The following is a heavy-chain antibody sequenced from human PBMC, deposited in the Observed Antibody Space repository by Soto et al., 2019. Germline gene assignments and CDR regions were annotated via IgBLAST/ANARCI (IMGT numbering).Heavy chain of an antibody. Sequence: SETLSLTCTVSGGSISSYYWSWIRQPPGKGLEWIGYIYYSGSTNYNPSLKSRVTISVDTTKNQFSLKLSSVTAADTAVYYCARLRLAAAFFAFDIWGQGTMVTVSS. CDR2: IYYSGST. V-gene: IGHV4-59*08. D-gene: IGHD6-13*01. J-gene: IGHJ3*02. CDR3: ARLRLAAAFFAFDI. CDR1: GGSISSYY.